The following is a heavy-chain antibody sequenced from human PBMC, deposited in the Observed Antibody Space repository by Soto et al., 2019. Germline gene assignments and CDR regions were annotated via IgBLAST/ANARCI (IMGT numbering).Heavy chain of an antibody. D-gene: IGHD6-19*01. CDR2: INAGNGIA. CDR1: GYTFTSYA. Sequence: ASVKVSCKASGYTFTSYAMHWVRQAPGQRLEWMGWINAGNGIANYAQKFQGRVTITADKSTSTAYMELSSLRSEDTAVYYCASIAVAGTSIFDYWGQGTLVTVSS. V-gene: IGHV1-3*01. CDR3: ASIAVAGTSIFDY. J-gene: IGHJ4*02.